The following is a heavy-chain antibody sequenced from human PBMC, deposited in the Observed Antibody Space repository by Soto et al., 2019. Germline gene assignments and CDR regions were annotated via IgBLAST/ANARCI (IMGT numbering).Heavy chain of an antibody. V-gene: IGHV4-59*01. J-gene: IGHJ4*02. CDR2: VYHTGTT. D-gene: IGHD6-13*01. CDR1: GDSIRRSY. Sequence: PSETLSLTXTVSGDSIRRSYWSGVRQPPGRGLEWIGYVYHTGTTNSNPSLKSRVTISPDTSKNLFSLKLISVTPADTAVYFCARDMSGGSSWYEFDSWGPGTLVTVS. CDR3: ARDMSGGSSWYEFDS.